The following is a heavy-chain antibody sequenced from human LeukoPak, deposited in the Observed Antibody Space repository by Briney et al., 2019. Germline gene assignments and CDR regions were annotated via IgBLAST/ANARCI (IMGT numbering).Heavy chain of an antibody. CDR1: GFTFSSYW. CDR2: INSDGSTT. D-gene: IGHD3-16*01. Sequence: GGSLRLSCAASGFTFSSYWMHWVRQAPGKGLVWVSRINSDGSTTNYADSVKGRLTISRDNAKNTLYLQMSSLRAEDTAVYYCTRGGEASLSPWGQGTLVTVSS. CDR3: TRGGEASLSP. V-gene: IGHV3-74*01. J-gene: IGHJ5*02.